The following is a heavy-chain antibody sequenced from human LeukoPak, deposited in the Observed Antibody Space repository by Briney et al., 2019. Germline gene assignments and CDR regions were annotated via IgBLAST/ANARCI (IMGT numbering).Heavy chain of an antibody. D-gene: IGHD5-12*01. V-gene: IGHV4-30-4*01. CDR1: GGSISGGDYY. CDR2: IYYSGST. Sequence: SETLSLTCTVSGGSISGGDYYWSWIRQPPGKGLEWIGYIYYSGSTYYNPSLKSRVTISVDTSKNQFSLKLSSVTAADTAVYYCARALSLRGYSGQDFDYWGQGTLVTVSS. CDR3: ARALSLRGYSGQDFDY. J-gene: IGHJ4*02.